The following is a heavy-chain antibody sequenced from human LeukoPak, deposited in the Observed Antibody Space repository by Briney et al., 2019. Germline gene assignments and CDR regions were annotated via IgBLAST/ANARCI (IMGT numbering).Heavy chain of an antibody. Sequence: SETLSLTCAVYGGSFSGYYWSWIRQPPGKGLEWIGEINHSGSTNYNPSLKSRVTISVDTSKNQFSLKQSSVTAADTAVYYCARASQYYDILTGYSSYYYYGMDVWGQGTTVTVS. CDR2: INHSGST. J-gene: IGHJ6*02. V-gene: IGHV4-34*01. D-gene: IGHD3-9*01. CDR3: ARASQYYDILTGYSSYYYYGMDV. CDR1: GGSFSGYY.